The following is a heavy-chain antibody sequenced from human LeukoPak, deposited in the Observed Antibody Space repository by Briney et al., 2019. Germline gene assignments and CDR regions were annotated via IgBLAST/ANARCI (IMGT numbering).Heavy chain of an antibody. D-gene: IGHD3-10*01. J-gene: IGHJ4*02. V-gene: IGHV3-48*04. CDR2: ISSSSSTI. CDR1: GFTFSSYA. Sequence: GGSLRLSCAASGFTFSSYAMSWVRQAPGKGLEWVSYISSSSSTIYYADSVKGRFTISRDNAKNSLYLQMNSLRTEDTAVYYCAKPRSSGSYGADLFNYWGQGTLVTVSS. CDR3: AKPRSSGSYGADLFNY.